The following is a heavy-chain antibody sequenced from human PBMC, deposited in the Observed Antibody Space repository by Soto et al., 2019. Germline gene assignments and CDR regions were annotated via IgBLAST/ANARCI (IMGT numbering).Heavy chain of an antibody. D-gene: IGHD2-8*02. Sequence: HPGGSLRLSCAASEFTFSNYAMSWVRQAPGKGLEWVSSISDNGGTTYYADSVKGRFTISRDNSKNTLYLQMNSLRAEDTAVYYCARGPDGVCYSLGGSCYPDAFDIWGQGTMVTVSS. CDR2: ISDNGGTT. J-gene: IGHJ3*02. CDR3: ARGPDGVCYSLGGSCYPDAFDI. V-gene: IGHV3-23*01. CDR1: EFTFSNYA.